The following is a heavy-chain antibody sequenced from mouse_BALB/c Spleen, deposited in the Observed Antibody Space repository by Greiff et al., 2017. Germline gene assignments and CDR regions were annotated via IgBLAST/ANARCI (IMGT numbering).Heavy chain of an antibody. CDR3: ARPVVADPHAMDH. J-gene: IGHJ4*01. V-gene: IGHV5-6*01. Sequence: EVKVVDSGGDLVKPGGSLKLSCAASGFTFSSYGMSWVRQTPDKRLEWVATLSSGGSYTYYPDSVKGRFTIYRDNAKNTLYLQMSSLKSEDTAMYYCARPVVADPHAMDHWGQGTSVTVSS. D-gene: IGHD1-1*01. CDR1: GFTFSSYG. CDR2: LSSGGSYT.